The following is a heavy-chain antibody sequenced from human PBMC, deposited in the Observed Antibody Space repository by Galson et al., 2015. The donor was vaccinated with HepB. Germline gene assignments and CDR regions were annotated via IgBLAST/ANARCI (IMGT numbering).Heavy chain of an antibody. CDR2: IYYSGST. Sequence: SETLSLTCTVSGGSISSSSYYWGWIRQPPGKGLEWIGSIYYSGSTYYNPSLKSRVTISVDTSKNQFSLKLSSVTAADTAVYYCARHVVVTAFVNYYYYYGMDVWGQGTTVTVPS. J-gene: IGHJ6*02. D-gene: IGHD2-21*02. CDR3: ARHVVVTAFVNYYYYYGMDV. V-gene: IGHV4-39*01. CDR1: GGSISSSSYY.